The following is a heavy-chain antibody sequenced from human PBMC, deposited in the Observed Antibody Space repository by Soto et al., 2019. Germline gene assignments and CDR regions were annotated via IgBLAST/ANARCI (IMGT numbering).Heavy chain of an antibody. CDR3: ARVDYDSTYGFYYYGLDV. Sequence: QVPLVQSGAEVKKPGSSVRVSCKTSGGTFSSYSFTWVRQAPGQGLEWMGEIIPILNTANFAQKFQSRVTITADEPTSTVYMDLRSLSPDDTAVYYCARVDYDSTYGFYYYGLDVWGQGTTVTVSS. V-gene: IGHV1-69*01. D-gene: IGHD3-10*01. J-gene: IGHJ6*02. CDR1: GGTFSSYS. CDR2: IIPILNTA.